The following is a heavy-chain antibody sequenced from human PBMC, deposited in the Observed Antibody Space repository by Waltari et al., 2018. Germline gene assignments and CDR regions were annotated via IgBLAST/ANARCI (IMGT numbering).Heavy chain of an antibody. D-gene: IGHD6-13*01. V-gene: IGHV1-69*06. CDR3: AHTRGSSSWQNAFDI. J-gene: IGHJ3*02. CDR2: IIPIFGTA. CDR1: GTFSSYA. Sequence: GTFSSYAISWVRQAPGQGLEWMGRIIPIFGTANYAQKFQGRVTITADKSTSTAYMELSSLRSEDTAVYYCAHTRGSSSWQNAFDIWGQGTMVTVSS.